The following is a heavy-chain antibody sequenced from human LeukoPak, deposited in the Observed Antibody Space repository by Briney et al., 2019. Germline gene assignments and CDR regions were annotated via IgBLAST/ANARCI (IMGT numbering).Heavy chain of an antibody. CDR2: ISSSSYI. D-gene: IGHD6-13*01. Sequence: GGSLRLSCAASGFTFSSYSMNWVRQAPGKGLEWASSISSSSYIYYADSVKGRFTISRDSAKNSLYLQMNSLRAEDTAVYYCARDLWSSSYNHYYGMDVWGQGTTVTVSS. CDR1: GFTFSSYS. CDR3: ARDLWSSSYNHYYGMDV. V-gene: IGHV3-21*01. J-gene: IGHJ6*02.